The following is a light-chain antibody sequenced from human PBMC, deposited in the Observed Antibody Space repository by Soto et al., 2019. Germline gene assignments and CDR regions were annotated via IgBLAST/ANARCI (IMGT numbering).Light chain of an antibody. Sequence: QSSLTQPASVSGSPGQSITISCTGTSSDVGGYNYVSWYQQHPGKAPKLMIYAVTDRPSGVSSRFSGSKSGNTASLTISGLKVEDEADYYCCSSGGSPTYVFGTGTKLTVL. CDR1: SSDVGGYNY. CDR3: CSSGGSPTYV. V-gene: IGLV2-23*02. J-gene: IGLJ1*01. CDR2: AVT.